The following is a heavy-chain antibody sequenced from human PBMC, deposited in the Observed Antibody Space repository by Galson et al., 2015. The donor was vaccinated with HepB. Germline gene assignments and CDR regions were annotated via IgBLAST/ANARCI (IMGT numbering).Heavy chain of an antibody. V-gene: IGHV1-18*04. D-gene: IGHD3-22*01. CDR1: GYSFTFYG. CDR2: ISAYNGNT. J-gene: IGHJ5*02. CDR3: SSRWGYDSSSSNNWFDP. Sequence: SVKVSCKASGYSFTFYGISWVRQAPGQGLEWMGWISAYNGNTDYAQKFQGRDTMTTDTSTRTANMELRSLSTDDTAAYYCSSRWGYDSSSSNNWFDPWGQGTLVTVSS.